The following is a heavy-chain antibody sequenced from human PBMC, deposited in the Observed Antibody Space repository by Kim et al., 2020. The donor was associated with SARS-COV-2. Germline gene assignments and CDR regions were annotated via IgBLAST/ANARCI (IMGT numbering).Heavy chain of an antibody. CDR3: ARGMVRGVITPIYYYYGMDV. V-gene: IGHV4-39*01. CDR2: IYYSGST. CDR1: GGSISSSSYY. J-gene: IGHJ6*02. Sequence: SETLSLTCTVSGGSISSSSYYWGWIRQPPGKGLEWIGSIYYSGSTYYNPSLKSRVTISVDTSKNQFSLKLSSVTAADTAVYYCARGMVRGVITPIYYYYGMDVWGQGTTVTVSS. D-gene: IGHD3-10*01.